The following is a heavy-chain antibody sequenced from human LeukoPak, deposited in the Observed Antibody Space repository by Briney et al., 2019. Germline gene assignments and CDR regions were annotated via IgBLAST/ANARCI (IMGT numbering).Heavy chain of an antibody. Sequence: SETLCLTCTASGGPISSYYWSWIRQPAGKGPEWIGRIYTSGSTNYNPSLKNRVTMSVDTSKNQFSLKLSSVTAADTAVYYCARDRWTTVTTTGYYYYYMDVWGKGTTVTVSS. J-gene: IGHJ6*03. CDR3: ARDRWTTVTTTGYYYYYMDV. CDR2: IYTSGST. CDR1: GGPISSYY. V-gene: IGHV4-4*07. D-gene: IGHD4-17*01.